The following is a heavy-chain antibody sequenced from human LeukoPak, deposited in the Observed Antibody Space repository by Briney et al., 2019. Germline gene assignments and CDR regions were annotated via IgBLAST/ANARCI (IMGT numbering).Heavy chain of an antibody. D-gene: IGHD1-1*01. CDR1: GYSINSGYY. J-gene: IGHJ6*03. CDR3: ARVGTGTTFGGDYYYYMDV. CDR2: IYHSGSI. V-gene: IGHV4-38-2*02. Sequence: PSETLSLTCTVSGYSINSGYYWGWIRQPPGKGLEWIGSIYHSGSIYYNPFLKSRVTISVDTSKNQFSLKLSSVTAADTAVYYCARVGTGTTFGGDYYYYMDVWGKGTTVTVSS.